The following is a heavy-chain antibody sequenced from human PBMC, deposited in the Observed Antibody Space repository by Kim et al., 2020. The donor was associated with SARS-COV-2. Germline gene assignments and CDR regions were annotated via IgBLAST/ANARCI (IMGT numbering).Heavy chain of an antibody. CDR3: TRGRNFWFDP. CDR2: IDPRNSYT. CDR1: GFDLTTYW. J-gene: IGHJ5*02. V-gene: IGHV5-10-1*01. Sequence: GESLKISCKGSGFDLTTYWITWIRQMPGKGLEWMGRIDPRNSYTTYSPSFQGHVTISTDNSISTVYLHWSSLKASDTAIYYCTRGRNFWFDPWGQGTLVT.